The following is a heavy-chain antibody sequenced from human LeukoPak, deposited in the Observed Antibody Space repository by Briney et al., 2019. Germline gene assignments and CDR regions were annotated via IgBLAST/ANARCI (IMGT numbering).Heavy chain of an antibody. CDR3: ATAHCSGGSCYPLYYYYMDV. CDR2: IYHSGST. Sequence: PSETLSLTCTASGYSISSGYYWGWIRQPPGKGLEWIGSIYHSGSTYYNPSLKSRVTISVDTSKNQFSLKLSSVTAADTAVYYCATAHCSGGSCYPLYYYYMDVWGKGTTVTVSS. J-gene: IGHJ6*03. CDR1: GYSISSGYY. V-gene: IGHV4-38-2*02. D-gene: IGHD2-15*01.